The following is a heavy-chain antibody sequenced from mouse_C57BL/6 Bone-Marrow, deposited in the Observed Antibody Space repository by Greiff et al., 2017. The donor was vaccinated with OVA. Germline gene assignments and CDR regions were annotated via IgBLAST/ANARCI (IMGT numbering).Heavy chain of an antibody. CDR2: ISSGGDYI. Sequence: EVQRVESGEGLVKPGGSLKLSCAASGFTFSSYAMSWVRQTPEKGLEWVAYISSGGDYIYYADTVKGRYTISRDNASNTLYLQMSSLKSEDTAMYYCTRRRDAMDYWGQGTSVTVSS. CDR1: GFTFSSYA. CDR3: TRRRDAMDY. J-gene: IGHJ4*01. V-gene: IGHV5S21*01.